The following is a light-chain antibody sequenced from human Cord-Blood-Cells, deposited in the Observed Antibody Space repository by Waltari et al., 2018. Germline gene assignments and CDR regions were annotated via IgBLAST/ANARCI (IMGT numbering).Light chain of an antibody. CDR2: SNN. Sequence: QSVLTQPPSASGTPGQRVTISCSGSSPNIGSNTVNWYQQLPGTAPKLPLYSNNQRPSGVPDRCSGSKSGTSASLAISGLQSEDEADYYCAAWDDSLNGPVFGGGTKLTVL. CDR3: AAWDDSLNGPV. J-gene: IGLJ3*02. V-gene: IGLV1-44*01. CDR1: SPNIGSNT.